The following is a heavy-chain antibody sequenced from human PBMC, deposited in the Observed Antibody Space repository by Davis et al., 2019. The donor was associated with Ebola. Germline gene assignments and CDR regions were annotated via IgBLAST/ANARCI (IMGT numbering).Heavy chain of an antibody. V-gene: IGHV1-69*06. CDR2: IIPIFGTA. J-gene: IGHJ6*02. CDR1: GGTFSSYA. D-gene: IGHD1-14*01. Sequence: AASVKVSCKASGGTFSSYAISWVRQAPGQGLEWMGGIIPIFGTANYAQKFQGRVTITADKSTSTAYMELSSLRSEDTAVYYCARASATSGNYYYYGMEVWGQGTTVTVSS. CDR3: ARASATSGNYYYYGMEV.